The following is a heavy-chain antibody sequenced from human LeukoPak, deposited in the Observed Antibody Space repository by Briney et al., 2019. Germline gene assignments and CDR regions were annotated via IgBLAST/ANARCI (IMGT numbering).Heavy chain of an antibody. CDR1: GFTFSSYA. J-gene: IGHJ3*02. CDR2: ISGSGGST. CDR3: AKELQWFGEFRFWSFDAFDI. Sequence: PGGSLRLSCAASGFTFSSYAMSWVRQAPGKGLEWVSAISGSGGSTYYADSVKGRFTISRDNSKNTLYLQMNSLRAEDTAVYYCAKELQWFGEFRFWSFDAFDIWGQGTMVTVSS. D-gene: IGHD3-10*01. V-gene: IGHV3-23*01.